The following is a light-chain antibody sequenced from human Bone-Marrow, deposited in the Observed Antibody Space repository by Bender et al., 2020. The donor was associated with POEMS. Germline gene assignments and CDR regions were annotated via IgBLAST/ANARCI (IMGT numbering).Light chain of an antibody. Sequence: QSALAQPASVSGSPGQSITIPCTGTSSDVGTHNLVSWYQQYPGKAPKLLIYEVSNRPSGVSDRFSGSKSANTASLTISGLQAEDEADYYCSSYTSSSTWVFGGGTKLTVL. CDR1: SSDVGTHNL. J-gene: IGLJ3*02. CDR2: EVS. CDR3: SSYTSSSTWV. V-gene: IGLV2-14*02.